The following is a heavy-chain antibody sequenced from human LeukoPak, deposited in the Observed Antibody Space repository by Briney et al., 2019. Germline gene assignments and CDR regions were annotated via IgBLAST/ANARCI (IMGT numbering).Heavy chain of an antibody. D-gene: IGHD6-19*01. CDR1: GFTFSSYA. CDR2: ISYDGSNK. CDR3: ARQYSSGPLGMDV. V-gene: IGHV3-30-3*01. Sequence: GGSLRLSCAASGFTFSSYAMHWVRQAPGKGLEWVAVISYDGSNKYYADSVKGRFTISRDNSKNTLYLQMNSLRAEDTAVYYCARQYSSGPLGMDVWGQGTTVTVSS. J-gene: IGHJ6*02.